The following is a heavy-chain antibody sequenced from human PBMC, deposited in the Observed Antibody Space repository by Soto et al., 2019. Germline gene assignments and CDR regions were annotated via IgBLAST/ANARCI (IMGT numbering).Heavy chain of an antibody. CDR2: ISAYNGNT. CDR3: AGTIITMVRGIPELNYYGMDV. D-gene: IGHD3-10*01. V-gene: IGHV1-18*01. CDR1: GYTFTSYG. Sequence: GASVKVSCKASGYTFTSYGISWVRQAPGQGLEWMGWISAYNGNTNCAQKLQGRVTMTTDTSTSTAYMELRSLRSDDTAVYYCAGTIITMVRGIPELNYYGMDVWGQGTTVTVSS. J-gene: IGHJ6*02.